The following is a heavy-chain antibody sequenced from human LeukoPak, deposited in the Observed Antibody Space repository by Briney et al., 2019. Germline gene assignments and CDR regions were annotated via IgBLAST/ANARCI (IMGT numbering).Heavy chain of an antibody. D-gene: IGHD2-21*02. CDR3: ARLRWGPRGPFDP. CDR1: GGSFSGYY. J-gene: IGHJ5*02. CDR2: IYYSGST. V-gene: IGHV4-59*08. Sequence: SETLSLTCAVYGGSFSGYYWSWIRQPPGKGLEWIGYIYYSGSTNYNPSLKSRVTISVDTSKNQFSLKLSSVTAADTAVYYCARLRWGPRGPFDPWGQGTLVTVSS.